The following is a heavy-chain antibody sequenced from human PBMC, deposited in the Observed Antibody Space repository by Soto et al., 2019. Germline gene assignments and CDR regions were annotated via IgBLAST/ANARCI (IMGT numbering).Heavy chain of an antibody. CDR3: AKDRGTTTVTLDAFQH. Sequence: EVQLLESGGGLVQPGGSLRLSCAASGFSFNSYSMNWVRQAPGKGLEWVAGIIGSGDSAYYADSVKGRFTISRDNSKNTLYLQMNSLRAGDTAMYYCAKDRGTTTVTLDAFQHWGQGTLVAVSS. V-gene: IGHV3-23*01. J-gene: IGHJ1*01. D-gene: IGHD4-17*01. CDR2: IIGSGDSA. CDR1: GFSFNSYS.